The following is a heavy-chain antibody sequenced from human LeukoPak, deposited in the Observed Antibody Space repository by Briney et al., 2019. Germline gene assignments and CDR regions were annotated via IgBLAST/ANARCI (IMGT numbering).Heavy chain of an antibody. V-gene: IGHV4-61*01. CDR1: GGSISSSSYY. Sequence: SETLSLTCTVSGGSISSSSYYWSWIRQPPGKGLEWIGYIYYSGSTNYNPSLKSRVTISVDTSKNQFSLKLSSVTAADTAVYYCARAPIVVVPAAYFDYWGQGTLVTVSS. D-gene: IGHD2-2*01. CDR2: IYYSGST. CDR3: ARAPIVVVPAAYFDY. J-gene: IGHJ4*02.